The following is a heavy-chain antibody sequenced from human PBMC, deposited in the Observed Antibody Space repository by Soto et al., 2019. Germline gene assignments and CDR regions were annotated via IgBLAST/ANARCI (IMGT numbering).Heavy chain of an antibody. CDR3: ARRGSSGLNVN. V-gene: IGHV1-18*01. Sequence: ASVKVSCKASVYTFTSYDSNWVRQATGQGLEWMGWMNPYSGNTNYAQKLQGRVTMTTDTSTSTAYMELRSLRSDDTAVYYCARRGSSGLNVNWGQGTLVTVSS. CDR1: VYTFTSYD. J-gene: IGHJ4*02. D-gene: IGHD6-19*01. CDR2: MNPYSGNT.